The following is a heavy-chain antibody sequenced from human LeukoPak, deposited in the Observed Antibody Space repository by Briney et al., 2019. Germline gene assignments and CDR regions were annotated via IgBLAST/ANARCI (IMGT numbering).Heavy chain of an antibody. CDR1: GYSFTNYW. Sequence: GESLKISCKGSGYSFTNYWIGWVRQLPGKGLEWMGVIYPGDSDTRYSPSFQGQVTISADKSISTAYLQWSSLKASDTAMYYCARPESGIVVTGTDAFDVWGQGTMVTISS. J-gene: IGHJ3*01. CDR2: IYPGDSDT. CDR3: ARPESGIVVTGTDAFDV. D-gene: IGHD1/OR15-1a*01. V-gene: IGHV5-51*01.